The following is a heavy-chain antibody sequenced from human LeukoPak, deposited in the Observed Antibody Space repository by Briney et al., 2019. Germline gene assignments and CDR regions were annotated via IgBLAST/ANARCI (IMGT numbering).Heavy chain of an antibody. CDR1: GGSIGGNY. CDR2: IYYTGAT. D-gene: IGHD2-21*01. CDR3: ARLQGDSTAVFDY. Sequence: SETLSLTCTASGGSIGGNYWSWIRQPPGQGLEWVGYIYYTGATNYNPSLKSRVTVSVDTSKNQFSLKLRSVTAADTAVYYCARLQGDSTAVFDYWGQGTLVTVSS. J-gene: IGHJ4*02. V-gene: IGHV4-59*01.